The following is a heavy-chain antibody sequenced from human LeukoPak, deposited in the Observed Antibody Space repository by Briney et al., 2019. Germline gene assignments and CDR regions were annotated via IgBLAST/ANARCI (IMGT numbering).Heavy chain of an antibody. CDR3: ARIFSYSSGWYQRGYFDY. CDR1: GFTFSSYS. D-gene: IGHD6-19*01. J-gene: IGHJ4*02. V-gene: IGHV3-21*01. CDR2: ISSSSSSYI. Sequence: PGGSLRLSCAASGFTFSSYSMNWVRQAPGKGLEWVSSISSSSSSYIYYADSVKGRFTISRDNAKNSLYLQMNSLRAEDTAVYYCARIFSYSSGWYQRGYFDYWGQGTLVTVSS.